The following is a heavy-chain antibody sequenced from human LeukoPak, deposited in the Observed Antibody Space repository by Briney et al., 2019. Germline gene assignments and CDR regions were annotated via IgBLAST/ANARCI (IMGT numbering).Heavy chain of an antibody. CDR1: GDSISSGGHY. D-gene: IGHD1-1*01. Sequence: PSETLSLTCTASGDSISSGGHYWNWLRQRPGKALEWIGYIFHTGSTYYNPSLKSRVTISVDTSKNQFSLKLSSVTAADTAVYYCARSPGIWNEYGRLEYWGQGALVTVSS. J-gene: IGHJ4*02. V-gene: IGHV4-31*03. CDR2: IFHTGST. CDR3: ARSPGIWNEYGRLEY.